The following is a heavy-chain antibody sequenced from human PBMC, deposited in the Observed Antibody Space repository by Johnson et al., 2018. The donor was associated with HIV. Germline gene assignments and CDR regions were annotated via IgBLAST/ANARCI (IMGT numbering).Heavy chain of an antibody. CDR3: ARDRAVAATSGAGAFDI. Sequence: QMLLVESGGGVVQPGRSLRLSCAASGFTFSSYAMHWVRQAPGKGLEWVAVISYDGSKKYYADSVRGRFTISRDNSKNTLYLQMNSLRAEDTAVYYCARDRAVAATSGAGAFDIWGQGTMVTVSS. CDR1: GFTFSSYA. J-gene: IGHJ3*02. CDR2: ISYDGSKK. V-gene: IGHV3-30*04. D-gene: IGHD2-15*01.